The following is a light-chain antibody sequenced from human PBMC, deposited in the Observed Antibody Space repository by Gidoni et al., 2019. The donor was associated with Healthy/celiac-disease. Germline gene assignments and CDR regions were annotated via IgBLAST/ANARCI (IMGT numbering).Light chain of an antibody. CDR3: QHYGNWPPT. V-gene: IGKV3-15*01. CDR2: GAS. CDR1: QSVNSD. J-gene: IGKJ4*01. Sequence: EIVMTQFPATLSVSPGERATLSCRARQSVNSDLVWYQQNPGQSPRVLMYGASTRSIGILARFSGSGSGTEFTLTINSLQSEDFAFYYCQHYGNWPPTFGGGTKVEIK.